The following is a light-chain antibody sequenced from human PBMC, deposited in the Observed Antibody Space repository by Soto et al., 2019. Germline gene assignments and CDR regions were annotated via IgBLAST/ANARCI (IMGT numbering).Light chain of an antibody. CDR2: AAT. Sequence: IQLTQSPSSLSASVGDRVTITCRASQSVFDHLNWYQQRPGKAPKLLIFAATVLHSGVPSRFSGSGFGTDFTLTISSLQPEDFATYYCQQSSSTPLTFGGGTKVEFK. J-gene: IGKJ4*01. CDR3: QQSSSTPLT. V-gene: IGKV1-39*01. CDR1: QSVFDH.